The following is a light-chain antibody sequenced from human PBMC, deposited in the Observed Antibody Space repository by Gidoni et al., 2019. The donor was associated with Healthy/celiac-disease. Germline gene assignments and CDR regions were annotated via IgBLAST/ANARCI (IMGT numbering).Light chain of an antibody. CDR1: QSVSSY. CDR2: DAS. V-gene: IGKV3-11*01. CDR3: QQRSNWPPIT. Sequence: DIVLTQSPATLSLSPGERATLSCRASQSVSSYLAWYHQKPGQAPRLLIHDASNMATGIPARFSGSGSGTDFTLTISSLEPEDFAVYYCQQRSNWPPITFGQGTRLEIK. J-gene: IGKJ5*01.